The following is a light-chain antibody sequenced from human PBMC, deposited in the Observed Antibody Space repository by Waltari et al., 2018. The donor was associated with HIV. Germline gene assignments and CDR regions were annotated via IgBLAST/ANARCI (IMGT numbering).Light chain of an antibody. J-gene: IGLJ3*02. CDR3: AAWDDSLNAWV. Sequence: QSVLTQPPSASGTPGQRVSISCSGSSSTIGSTIVNWYQQLPGTAPKLLIYSNNQRPSGVPDRFSGSKSGTSASLAISGLQSEDEADYYCAAWDDSLNAWVFGGGTKLTVL. CDR2: SNN. CDR1: SSTIGSTI. V-gene: IGLV1-44*01.